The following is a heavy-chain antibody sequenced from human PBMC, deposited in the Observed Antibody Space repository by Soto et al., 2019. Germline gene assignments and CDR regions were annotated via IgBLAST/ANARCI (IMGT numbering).Heavy chain of an antibody. D-gene: IGHD1-7*01. CDR2: FDPEDGET. V-gene: IGHV1-24*01. Sequence: GASVKVSCKVSGYTLTELSMHWVRQAPGKGLEWMGGFDPEDGETIYAQKFQGRVTMTEDTSTDTAYMELSSLRSEDTAVYYCATALITGTAQGFDPWGQGTLVTVSS. CDR1: GYTLTELS. CDR3: ATALITGTAQGFDP. J-gene: IGHJ5*02.